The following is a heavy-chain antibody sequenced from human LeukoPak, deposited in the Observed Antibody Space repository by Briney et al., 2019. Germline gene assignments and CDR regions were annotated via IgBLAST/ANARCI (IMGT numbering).Heavy chain of an antibody. CDR1: GGSFSGYY. CDR2: INHSGST. CDR3: ARGGDILTGYYHDY. D-gene: IGHD3-9*01. Sequence: SETLSLTCAVYGGSFSGYYWSWIREPPGKGLEWIGEINHSGSTNYSPSLKSRVTISVDTSKNQFSLKLSSVTAADTAVYYCARGGDILTGYYHDYWGQGTLVTVSS. J-gene: IGHJ4*02. V-gene: IGHV4-34*01.